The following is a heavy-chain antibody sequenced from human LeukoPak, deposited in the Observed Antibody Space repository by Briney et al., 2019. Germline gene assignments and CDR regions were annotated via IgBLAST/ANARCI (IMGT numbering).Heavy chain of an antibody. D-gene: IGHD6-13*01. CDR1: GYTFTSYG. J-gene: IGHJ5*02. CDR2: ISAYNGNT. CDR3: AREFIRYSSSWGPPNWFDP. Sequence: ASVKVSCKASGYTFTSYGISWVRQPPGQGLEWMGWISAYNGNTNYAQKLQGRVTMTTDTSTSTAYMELRSLRSDDTAVYYCAREFIRYSSSWGPPNWFDPWGQGTLVTVSS. V-gene: IGHV1-18*01.